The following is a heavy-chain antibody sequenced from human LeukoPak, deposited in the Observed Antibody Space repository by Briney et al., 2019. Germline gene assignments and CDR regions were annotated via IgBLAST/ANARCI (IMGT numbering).Heavy chain of an antibody. Sequence: SETLSLTCTVSGGSISSGSYYWSWIRQPAGKGLEWIGRIYTSGSTNYNPSLKSRVTISVDTSKNQFSLKLSSVTAADTAVYYCARAPFRYSWFDPWGQGTLVTVSS. CDR1: GGSISSGSYY. CDR3: ARAPFRYSWFDP. J-gene: IGHJ5*02. V-gene: IGHV4-61*02. D-gene: IGHD3-9*01. CDR2: IYTSGST.